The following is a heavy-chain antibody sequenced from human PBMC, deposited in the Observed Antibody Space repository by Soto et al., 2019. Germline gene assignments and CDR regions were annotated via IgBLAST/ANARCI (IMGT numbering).Heavy chain of an antibody. V-gene: IGHV3-30*18. CDR3: AKDFRTAYYDFWSGYYDY. CDR1: GFTFSSYG. CDR2: ISYDGSNK. D-gene: IGHD3-3*01. J-gene: IGHJ4*02. Sequence: QVQLVESGGGVVQPGRSLRLSYAASGFTFSSYGMHWVRQAPGKGLEWVAVISYDGSNKYYADSVKGRFTISRDNSKNTLYLQMNSLRAEDTAVYYCAKDFRTAYYDFWSGYYDYWGQGTLVTVSS.